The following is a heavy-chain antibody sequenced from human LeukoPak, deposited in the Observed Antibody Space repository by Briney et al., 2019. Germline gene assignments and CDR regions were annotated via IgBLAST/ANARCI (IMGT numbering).Heavy chain of an antibody. CDR2: IYYSGST. D-gene: IGHD4-17*01. Sequence: SETLSLTCTVSGGSISSYYWSWIRQPPGKGLEWIGYIYYSGSTNYNPSLKSRVTISVDTSKNQFSLKLSSVTAADTAVYYCARGQHGDYVEGNLFTWYFDLWGRGTLVTVSS. J-gene: IGHJ2*01. CDR3: ARGQHGDYVEGNLFTWYFDL. CDR1: GGSISSYY. V-gene: IGHV4-59*01.